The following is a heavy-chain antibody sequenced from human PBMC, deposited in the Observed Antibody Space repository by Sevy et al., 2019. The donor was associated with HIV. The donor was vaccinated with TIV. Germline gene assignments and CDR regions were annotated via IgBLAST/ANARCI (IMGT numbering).Heavy chain of an antibody. J-gene: IGHJ6*02. D-gene: IGHD3-3*01. CDR1: GFTLSSYG. Sequence: GGSLRLSCAASGFTLSSYGMHWVRQAPGKGLEWVAVIRYDGSNKYYADSVKGRFTISRDNSKNTLYLQMNSLIAEDTAVYYGARDRRGITISAEWGGGMDVWGQGSTVTVSS. V-gene: IGHV3-33*01. CDR3: ARDRRGITISAEWGGGMDV. CDR2: IRYDGSNK.